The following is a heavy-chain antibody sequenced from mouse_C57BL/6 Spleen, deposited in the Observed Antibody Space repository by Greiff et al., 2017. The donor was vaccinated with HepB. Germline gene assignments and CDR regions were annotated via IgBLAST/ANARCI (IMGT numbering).Heavy chain of an antibody. Sequence: EVQLQQSGAELVRPGASVKLSCTASGFNIKDDYMHWVKQRPEQGLEWIGWIDPENGDTEYASKFQGKATITADTSSNTAYLQLSSLTSEDTAVYYCTTIPDYGSSLYAMDYWGQGTSVTVSS. CDR3: TTIPDYGSSLYAMDY. V-gene: IGHV14-4*01. CDR1: GFNIKDDY. D-gene: IGHD1-1*01. J-gene: IGHJ4*01. CDR2: IDPENGDT.